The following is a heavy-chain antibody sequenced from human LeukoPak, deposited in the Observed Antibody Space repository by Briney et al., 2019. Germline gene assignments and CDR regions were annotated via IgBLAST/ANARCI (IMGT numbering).Heavy chain of an antibody. D-gene: IGHD6-6*01. J-gene: IGHJ4*02. CDR1: GFTFSSYS. CDR3: ARGHKQLAFDY. CDR2: ISSSSSYI. Sequence: GGSLRLSCAASGFTFSSYSMNWVRQAPGKGLEWVSFISSSSSYIYYADSVKGRFTISRDNAKNSLYLQMNSLRAEDTAVYYCARGHKQLAFDYWGQGTLVTVSS. V-gene: IGHV3-21*01.